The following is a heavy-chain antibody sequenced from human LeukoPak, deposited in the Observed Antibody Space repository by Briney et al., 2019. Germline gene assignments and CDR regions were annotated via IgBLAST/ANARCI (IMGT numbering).Heavy chain of an antibody. CDR3: ARVAEARYFDWLLPGNWFDP. CDR2: IYYSGST. D-gene: IGHD3-9*01. Sequence: PSETLSLTCTVSGGSISSYYWSWIRQPPGKGLEWIGYIYYSGSTNYNPSLKSRVTISVDTSKNQFSLKLSSVTAADTAVYYCARVAEARYFDWLLPGNWFDPWGQGTLVTVSS. J-gene: IGHJ5*02. V-gene: IGHV4-59*12. CDR1: GGSISSYY.